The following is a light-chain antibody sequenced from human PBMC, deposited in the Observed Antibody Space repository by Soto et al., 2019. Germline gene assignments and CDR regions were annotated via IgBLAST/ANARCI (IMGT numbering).Light chain of an antibody. CDR3: QQYENLPT. J-gene: IGKJ5*01. V-gene: IGKV1-33*01. CDR2: DAS. Sequence: IQMTHSPSSLSASLGHRVTITFQASQNINNYLNWYPQKPGRAPKLLIYDASNLEAGVPSRFRGSGSGTDFTFTISRLQPEDIATYYCQQYENLPTFGQGTRLEIK. CDR1: QNINNY.